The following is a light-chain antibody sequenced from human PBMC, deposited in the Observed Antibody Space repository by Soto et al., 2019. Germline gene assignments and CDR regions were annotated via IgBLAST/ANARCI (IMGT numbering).Light chain of an antibody. CDR1: SSDVGGYNY. Sequence: QYALTQTPSASGSPGQSVTISCTGTSSDVGGYNYVSWYQQHPGKAPKLMIYEVTKRPSGVPDRFSGSKSGNTASLTVSGLQAEDEADYYCSSYAGTNNYVVFGGGTKLTVL. J-gene: IGLJ2*01. V-gene: IGLV2-8*01. CDR3: SSYAGTNNYVV. CDR2: EVT.